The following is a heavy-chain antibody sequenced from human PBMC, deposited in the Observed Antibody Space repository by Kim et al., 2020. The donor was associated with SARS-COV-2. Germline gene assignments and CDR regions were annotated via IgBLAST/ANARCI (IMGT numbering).Heavy chain of an antibody. CDR3: SRRPNIISAPNWFDS. V-gene: IGHV4-4*02. Sequence: SETLSLTCTVSGGSITTNDWWTWVRQPPGKGLEWIGEVYHGGSAYSNPSLRSRVTISVDKSKNEFSLKLSSVTAADTAIYYCSRRPNIISAPNWFDSWGQGTLVSVSS. CDR1: GGSITTNDW. CDR2: VYHGGSA. D-gene: IGHD6-6*01. J-gene: IGHJ5*01.